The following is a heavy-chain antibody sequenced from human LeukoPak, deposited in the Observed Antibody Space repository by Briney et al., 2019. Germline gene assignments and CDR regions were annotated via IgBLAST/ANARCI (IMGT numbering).Heavy chain of an antibody. CDR1: GFMFSTYW. CDR2: IKQDGSEK. CDR3: ATMGDSSGYYYFDY. V-gene: IGHV3-7*01. J-gene: IGHJ4*02. D-gene: IGHD3-22*01. Sequence: GGSLRLSCAASGFMFSTYWMSWVRQAPGKGLEWVANIKQDGSEKYVDSVKGRFTISRDNAKNSLYLQMNSLRAEDTAVYYCATMGDSSGYYYFDYWGQGTLVTVSS.